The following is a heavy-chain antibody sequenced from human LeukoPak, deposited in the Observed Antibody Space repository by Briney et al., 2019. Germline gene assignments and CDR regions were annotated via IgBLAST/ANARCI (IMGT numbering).Heavy chain of an antibody. CDR1: GFTFDDYG. CDR3: ARSPNSMVRGVPFDY. J-gene: IGHJ4*02. Sequence: GGSLRLSCAASGFTFDDYGMSWVRQAPGKGLEWVSGINWNGGSTGYADSVKGRFTISRDNAKNSLYLQMNSLRAEDTALYHCARSPNSMVRGVPFDYWGQGTLVTVSS. V-gene: IGHV3-20*01. D-gene: IGHD3-10*01. CDR2: INWNGGST.